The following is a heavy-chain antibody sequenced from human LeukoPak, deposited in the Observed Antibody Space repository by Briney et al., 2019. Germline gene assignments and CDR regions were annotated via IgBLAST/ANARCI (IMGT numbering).Heavy chain of an antibody. CDR1: GFTFSSYS. CDR3: ARGYSSSFRYGMDV. CDR2: ISSSSSYI. J-gene: IGHJ6*02. Sequence: GGSLRLSCAASGFTFSSYSMNWVRQAPGKGLEWVSSISSSSSYIYYADSVKGRFTISRDNAKISLYLQMNSLRAEDTAVYYCARGYSSSFRYGMDVWGQGTTVTVSS. D-gene: IGHD6-13*01. V-gene: IGHV3-21*01.